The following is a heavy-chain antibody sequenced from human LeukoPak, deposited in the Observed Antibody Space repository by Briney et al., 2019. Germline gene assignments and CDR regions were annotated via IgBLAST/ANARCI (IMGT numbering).Heavy chain of an antibody. CDR1: GGSISSYY. J-gene: IGHJ4*02. D-gene: IGHD1-1*01. CDR2: INHSGST. V-gene: IGHV4-34*01. Sequence: KPSETLSLTCTVSGGSISSYYWSWIRQPPGKGLEWIGEINHSGSTNYNPSLKSRVTISVDTSKNQFSLKLSSVTAADTAVYYCANGTDEDYFDYWGQGTLVTVSS. CDR3: ANGTDEDYFDY.